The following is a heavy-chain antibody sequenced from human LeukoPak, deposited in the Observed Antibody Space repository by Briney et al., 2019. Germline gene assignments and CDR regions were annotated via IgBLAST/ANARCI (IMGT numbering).Heavy chain of an antibody. CDR2: IYYSGST. J-gene: IGHJ5*02. Sequence: SETLSLTCTVSGGSISSSSYYWGWIRQPPGKGLEWIGSIYYSGSTYYNPSLKSRVTISVDTSKNQFSLKLSSVTAADTAVYYCARQAPYFYDGSPWGQRTLVTVSS. V-gene: IGHV4-39*01. CDR1: GGSISSSSYY. CDR3: ARQAPYFYDGSP. D-gene: IGHD3-22*01.